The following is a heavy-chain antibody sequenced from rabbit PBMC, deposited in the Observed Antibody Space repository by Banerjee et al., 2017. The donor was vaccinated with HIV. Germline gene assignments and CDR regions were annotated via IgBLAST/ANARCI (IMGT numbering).Heavy chain of an antibody. CDR2: IYTGSSGST. D-gene: IGHD2-1*01. V-gene: IGHV1S45*01. J-gene: IGHJ4*01. Sequence: QEQLVESGGGLVQPEGSLTLTCTASGFDFSSDAMCWVRQAPGKGLEWIACIYTGSSGSTYYASWAKGRFTISKTSSTTVTLQMTSLTAADTATYFCARNYDLWGQGTLVTVS. CDR1: GFDFSSDA. CDR3: ARNYDL.